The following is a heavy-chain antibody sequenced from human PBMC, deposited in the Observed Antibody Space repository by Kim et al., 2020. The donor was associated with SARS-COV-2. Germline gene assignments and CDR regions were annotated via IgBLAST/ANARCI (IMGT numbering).Heavy chain of an antibody. Sequence: GGSLRLSCAASGFTLSFYWMSWVRQAPGKGPEWVASINQGGSGKYYVDSVKGRFTVSRDDAKNSLSLEMNSLRAEDTAVYYCARYCSGVTCDGQQSPFDYWGQGTLVTVSS. J-gene: IGHJ4*02. V-gene: IGHV3-7*01. CDR1: GFTLSFYW. CDR2: INQGGSGK. CDR3: ARYCSGVTCDGQQSPFDY. D-gene: IGHD2-15*01.